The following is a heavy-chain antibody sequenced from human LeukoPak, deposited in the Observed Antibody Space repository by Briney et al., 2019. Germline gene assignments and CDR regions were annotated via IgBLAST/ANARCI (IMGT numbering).Heavy chain of an antibody. CDR1: GFTFSIYA. Sequence: GGSLRLSCAASGFTFSIYAMSWVRQAPGKGLEWVSAISGSGGSTYYADSVKGRFTISRDNSKNTLYLQMNSLRAEDTAVYYCAKIRAEVVAAAIVADYWGQGTLVTVS. J-gene: IGHJ4*02. D-gene: IGHD2-2*01. CDR2: ISGSGGST. V-gene: IGHV3-23*01. CDR3: AKIRAEVVAAAIVADY.